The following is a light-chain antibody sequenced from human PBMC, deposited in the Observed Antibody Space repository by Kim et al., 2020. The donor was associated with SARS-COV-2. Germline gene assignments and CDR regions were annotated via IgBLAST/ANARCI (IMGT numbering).Light chain of an antibody. CDR2: DAS. CDR1: QSVCSG. J-gene: IGKJ2*03. CDR3: QQYYYYAS. V-gene: IGKV1-5*01. Sequence: DFQLTQSPSTLSASVGDRVTITCRASQSVCSGLAWYQQKPGKAPNLLIYDASNLESGVPSRFSGSGFGTEFTLTISSLQPDDFATYYCQQYYYYASFGQGTKLEL.